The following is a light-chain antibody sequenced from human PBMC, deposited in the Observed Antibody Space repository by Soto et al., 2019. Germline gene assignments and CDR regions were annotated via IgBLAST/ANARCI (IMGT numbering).Light chain of an antibody. CDR3: QQYNNWPELT. CDR2: DTS. J-gene: IGKJ4*01. Sequence: ERVMTQSAVTRSVYPGERATLSCRASQSVSRKLVWYQQKPGQAPRLLIYDTSTRATGIPARFSGSGSGTEFSFTVTSLQSEDFAVYYCQQYNNWPELTFGGGTNVAIK. V-gene: IGKV3-15*01. CDR1: QSVSRK.